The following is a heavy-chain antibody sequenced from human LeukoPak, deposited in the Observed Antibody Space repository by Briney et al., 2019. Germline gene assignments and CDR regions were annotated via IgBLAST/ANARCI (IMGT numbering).Heavy chain of an antibody. CDR1: GGTFSSYA. CDR3: AREGGSSPWFDY. CDR2: IIPIFGTA. Sequence: SVKVSCKASGGTFSSYAISWVRQAPGQGLEWMGGIIPIFGTANYAQKFQGRVTITTDESTSTAYMELSSLRSEDTAVYYCAREGGSSPWFDYWGQGTLVTASS. J-gene: IGHJ4*02. V-gene: IGHV1-69*05. D-gene: IGHD1-26*01.